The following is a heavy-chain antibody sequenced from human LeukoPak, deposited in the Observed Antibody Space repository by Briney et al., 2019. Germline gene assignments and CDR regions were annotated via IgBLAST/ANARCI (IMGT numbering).Heavy chain of an antibody. V-gene: IGHV3-30*02. CDR2: IRYDGSNK. D-gene: IGHD3-10*01. J-gene: IGHJ6*03. CDR3: AKSGSYRAYYYYYYMDV. CDR1: GFTFSSYG. Sequence: PGGSLRLSCAASGFTFSSYGMHWVRQAPGKGLERVAFIRYDGSNKYYADSVKGRFTISRDNSKNTLYLQMNSLRAEDTAVYYCAKSGSYRAYYYYYYMDVWGKGTTVTISS.